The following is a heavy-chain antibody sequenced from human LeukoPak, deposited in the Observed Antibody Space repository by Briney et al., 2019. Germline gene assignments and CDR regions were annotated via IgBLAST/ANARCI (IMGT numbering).Heavy chain of an antibody. J-gene: IGHJ4*02. D-gene: IGHD6-6*01. CDR2: IRSKANSYAT. CDR1: GFTFSGSA. V-gene: IGHV3-73*01. Sequence: GGSLRLSCAASGFTFSGSAMHRVRQASGKGLEWVGRIRSKANSYATAYAASVKGRFTISRDDSKNTAYLQMNSLKTEDTAVYFCTSGGSSSAKDYWGQGTLVTVSS. CDR3: TSGGSSSAKDY.